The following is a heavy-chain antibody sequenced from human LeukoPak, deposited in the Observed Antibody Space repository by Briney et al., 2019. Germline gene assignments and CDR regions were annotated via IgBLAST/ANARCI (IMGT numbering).Heavy chain of an antibody. Sequence: GGSLRLSCAASGFTFSSYAMSWVRQAPGKGLEWVSAISGSGGSTYYADSVKGRFTISRDNSKNTLYPQMNSLRAEDTAVYYCASRGLYYYDSSGYPRYWGQGTLVTVSS. V-gene: IGHV3-23*01. D-gene: IGHD3-22*01. J-gene: IGHJ4*02. CDR1: GFTFSSYA. CDR3: ASRGLYYYDSSGYPRY. CDR2: ISGSGGST.